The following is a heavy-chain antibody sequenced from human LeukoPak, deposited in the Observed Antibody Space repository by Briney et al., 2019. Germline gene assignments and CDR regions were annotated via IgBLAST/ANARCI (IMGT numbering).Heavy chain of an antibody. Sequence: SVKVSCKASGGTFSSYAISWVRQAPGQGLEWMGGIIPIFGTANYAQKFQGRVTITTDESTSTAYMELSSLRSVDTAVYYCARFGRDYYDSSGYYYFDYWGQGTLVTVSS. CDR2: IIPIFGTA. D-gene: IGHD3-22*01. CDR3: ARFGRDYYDSSGYYYFDY. J-gene: IGHJ4*02. CDR1: GGTFSSYA. V-gene: IGHV1-69*05.